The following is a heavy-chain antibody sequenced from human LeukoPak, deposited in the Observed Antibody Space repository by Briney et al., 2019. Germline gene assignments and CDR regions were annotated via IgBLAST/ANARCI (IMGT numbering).Heavy chain of an antibody. CDR1: GGSINSYY. CDR2: IYYSGST. Sequence: SETLSLTCTVSGGSINSYYWTWIRQPPGKGLEWIGYIYYSGSTNYNPSLKSRVTISVDTSKNQFSLKLSSVTAADTAVYYCAAGSESYDSRGYSYYFDYWGQGTLVTVSS. D-gene: IGHD3-22*01. CDR3: AAGSESYDSRGYSYYFDY. V-gene: IGHV4-59*01. J-gene: IGHJ4*02.